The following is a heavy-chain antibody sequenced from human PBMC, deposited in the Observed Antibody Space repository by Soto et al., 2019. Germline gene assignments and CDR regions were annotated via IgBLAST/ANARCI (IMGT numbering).Heavy chain of an antibody. CDR1: GYTFINYG. CDR2: ISAYTGNT. V-gene: IGHV1-18*01. J-gene: IGHJ4*02. Sequence: QVQLVQSGAEVKKPGASVKVSCKASGYTFINYGVSWVRQAPGRGLEWMGWISAYTGNTEYPQKFQGRVTMTTDTSTSTAYMELRSLRSDDTAVYYCARGMATTPFDYWGQGTLVTVSS. D-gene: IGHD5-12*01. CDR3: ARGMATTPFDY.